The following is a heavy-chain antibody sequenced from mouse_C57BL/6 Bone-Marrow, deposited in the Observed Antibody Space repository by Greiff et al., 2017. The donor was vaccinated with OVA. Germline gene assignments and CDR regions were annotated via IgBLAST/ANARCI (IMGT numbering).Heavy chain of an antibody. V-gene: IGHV1-64*01. CDR1: GYTFTSYW. CDR3: ARLGTTVVPDY. D-gene: IGHD1-1*01. Sequence: QVQLQQPGAELVKPGASVKLSCKASGYTFTSYWMHWVKQRPGQGLEWIGMIYPNSGSTNYNEKFKSKATLTVDKSSSTAYMQLSSLTSEDSAVYYCARLGTTVVPDYWGQGTTLTVSS. J-gene: IGHJ2*01. CDR2: IYPNSGST.